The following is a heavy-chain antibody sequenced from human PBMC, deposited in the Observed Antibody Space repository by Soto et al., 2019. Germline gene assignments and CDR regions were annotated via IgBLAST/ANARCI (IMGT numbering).Heavy chain of an antibody. V-gene: IGHV4-4*02. CDR3: ARFSSAGLYYYFGMDV. D-gene: IGHD6-13*01. CDR2: IYHTGIT. Sequence: SETLSLTFAVSGFSIRNNNWWTWVRQPPGKGLEWVGDIYHTGITNYSPSLKSRVTISVDNSKNQFSLRLTSVTAADTAVYYCARFSSAGLYYYFGMDVWGQGTTVTVSS. CDR1: GFSIRNNNW. J-gene: IGHJ6*02.